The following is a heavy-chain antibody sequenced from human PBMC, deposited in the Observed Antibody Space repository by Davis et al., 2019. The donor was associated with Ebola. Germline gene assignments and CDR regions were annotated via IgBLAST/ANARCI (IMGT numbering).Heavy chain of an antibody. D-gene: IGHD2-2*01. CDR1: GFSFTSYW. J-gene: IGHJ6*02. V-gene: IGHV5-51*01. CDR3: AKQAVPTTSSYYYGMDV. CDR2: IYPGDYDI. Sequence: GESLKISCKGSGFSFTSYWIGWVRQMPGKGLEWMGIIYPGDYDIRYSPSFQGQVIMSADKYSSTAYLQWSNMKASDTAKYYCAKQAVPTTSSYYYGMDVWGQGTTVTVSS.